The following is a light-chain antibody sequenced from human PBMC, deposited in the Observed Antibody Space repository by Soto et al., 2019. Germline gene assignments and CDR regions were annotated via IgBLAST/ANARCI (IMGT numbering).Light chain of an antibody. CDR2: EVI. CDR1: SSDIGGYEY. J-gene: IGLJ2*01. Sequence: QSVLTQPASVSGSPGQSITISCTGTSSDIGGYEYVSWYQQHPGKAPRLMIYEVIKRPSGVPDRFSGSKSGNTASLTVSGLHAEDEADYYCSSYSGSDNFVVFGGGTKLTVL. CDR3: SSYSGSDNFVV. V-gene: IGLV2-8*01.